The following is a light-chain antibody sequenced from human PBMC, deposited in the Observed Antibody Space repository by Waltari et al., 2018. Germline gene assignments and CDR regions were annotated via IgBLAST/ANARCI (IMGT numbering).Light chain of an antibody. J-gene: IGLJ2*01. CDR1: VLPPQY. CDR3: QSIDSIVV. V-gene: IGLV3-25*03. Sequence: SYELTQAPSVSVSPGQTATISCSGDVLPPQYAYWYQQKPGQAPVVVLEKDTQGPSGIPERFSGSSSGTTVTLTISGVQAEDEADYYCQSIDSIVVFGGGTKLTV. CDR2: KDT.